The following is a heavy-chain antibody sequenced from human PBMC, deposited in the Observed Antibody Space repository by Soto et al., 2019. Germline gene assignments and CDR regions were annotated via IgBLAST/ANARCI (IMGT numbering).Heavy chain of an antibody. CDR2: ISYDGSNK. CDR3: ARDRGAEYYFDY. CDR1: GFTFSSYA. J-gene: IGHJ4*02. V-gene: IGHV3-30-3*01. Sequence: PGGSLRLSCAASGFTFSSYAMHWVRQAPGKGLEWVAVISYDGSNKYYADSVKGRFTISRDNSKNTLYLQMNSLRAEDTAVYYCARDRGAEYYFDYWGQGTLVTVSS. D-gene: IGHD1-26*01.